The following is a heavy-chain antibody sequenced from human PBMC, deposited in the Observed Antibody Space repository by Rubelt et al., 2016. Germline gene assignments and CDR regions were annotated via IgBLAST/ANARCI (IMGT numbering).Heavy chain of an antibody. CDR1: GGSISSSSYY. V-gene: IGHV4-39*01. D-gene: IGHD1-26*01. CDR3: ARQLYSGSYYIDY. Sequence: QLQLQESGPGLVKPSETLSLTCTVSGGSISSSSYYWGWIRQPPGKGLEWIGSIYYSGSTYYNPSLKSRVTISVDTSKNQFSLKLRSVTAADTAVYYCARQLYSGSYYIDYWGQGTLVTVSS. CDR2: IYYSGST. J-gene: IGHJ4*02.